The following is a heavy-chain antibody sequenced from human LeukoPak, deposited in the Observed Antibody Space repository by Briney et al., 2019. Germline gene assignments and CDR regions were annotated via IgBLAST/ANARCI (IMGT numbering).Heavy chain of an antibody. CDR3: ARPTNPYYDILTGSTSSYWFDP. D-gene: IGHD3-9*01. Sequence: PSETLSLTCTVSGGSISSSSYYWGWIRQPPGKGLKWIGSIYYSGSTYYNPSLKSRVTISVDTSKNQFSLKLSSVTAADTAVYYCARPTNPYYDILTGSTSSYWFDPWGQGTLVTVSS. V-gene: IGHV4-39*01. J-gene: IGHJ5*02. CDR2: IYYSGST. CDR1: GGSISSSSYY.